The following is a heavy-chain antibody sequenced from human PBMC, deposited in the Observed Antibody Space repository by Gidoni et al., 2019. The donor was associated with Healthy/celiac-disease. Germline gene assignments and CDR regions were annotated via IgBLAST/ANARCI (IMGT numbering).Heavy chain of an antibody. CDR3: ARAPGIAAAGT. CDR1: GFTFSSDW. J-gene: IGHJ3*01. D-gene: IGHD6-13*01. CDR2: IKQDGSEK. Sequence: EVQLVESGGGLVQPGGSLRLSCAASGFTFSSDWMSWGRQAPGKGLEWVANIKQDGSEKYYVDSVKGRFTISRDNAKNSLYLQMNSLRAEDTAVYYCARAPGIAAAGTWCQGTMVTVSS. V-gene: IGHV3-7*01.